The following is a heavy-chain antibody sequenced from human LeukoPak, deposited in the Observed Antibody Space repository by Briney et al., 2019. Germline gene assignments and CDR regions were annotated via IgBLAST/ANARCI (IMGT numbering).Heavy chain of an antibody. CDR2: IYYSGST. Sequence: SETLSLTCTVSGGSISSGGYYWSWIRQHPGKGLEWIGYIYYSGSTYYNPSLKSRVTISVDTSKNQFSLKLSSVTAADTAVYYCARSPLGDSSGYYPLAFDIWGQGTMVTVSS. D-gene: IGHD3-22*01. V-gene: IGHV4-31*03. CDR1: GGSISSGGYY. CDR3: ARSPLGDSSGYYPLAFDI. J-gene: IGHJ3*02.